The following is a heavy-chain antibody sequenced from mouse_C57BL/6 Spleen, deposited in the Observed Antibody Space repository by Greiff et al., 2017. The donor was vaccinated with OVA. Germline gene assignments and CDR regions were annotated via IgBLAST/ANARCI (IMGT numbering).Heavy chain of an antibody. V-gene: IGHV14-2*01. D-gene: IGHD2-3*01. CDR1: GFNIKDYY. CDR2: INPEDGET. CDR3: ARDDGYPLFDY. J-gene: IGHJ2*01. Sequence: EVQLVESGAELVKPGASVKLSCTASGFNIKDYYMPWVKQRTEQGLEWIGRINPEDGETKYAPNFQGKATITADTSSNTAYLQISSLTAEDTAVCYCARDDGYPLFDYWGQGTTLTVSS.